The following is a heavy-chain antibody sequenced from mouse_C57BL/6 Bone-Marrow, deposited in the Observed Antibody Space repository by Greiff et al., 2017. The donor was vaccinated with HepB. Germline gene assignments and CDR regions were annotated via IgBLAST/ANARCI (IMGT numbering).Heavy chain of an antibody. J-gene: IGHJ4*01. CDR3: ARTGIYYDSYYYAMDY. CDR1: GYTFTSYG. Sequence: LQESGAELARPGASVKLSCKASGYTFTSYGISWVKQRTGQGLEWIGEIYPRSGNTYYNEKFKGKATLTADTSSSTAYMELRSLTSEDSAVYFCARTGIYYDSYYYAMDYWGQGTSVTVSS. D-gene: IGHD2-4*01. V-gene: IGHV1-81*01. CDR2: IYPRSGNT.